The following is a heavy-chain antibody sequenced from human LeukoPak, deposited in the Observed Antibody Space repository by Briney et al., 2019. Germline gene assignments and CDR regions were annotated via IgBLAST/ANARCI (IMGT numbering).Heavy chain of an antibody. CDR2: ISYDGSNK. J-gene: IGHJ4*02. Sequence: GGSLRLSCAASGFTFSSYGMHWVRQAPGKGLEWVAVISYDGSNKYYADSVKGRFTISRDNSKNTLYLQMNSLRAEDTAVYYCAKDSGGTTATTFVFDYWGQGTLVTGSS. CDR1: GFTFSSYG. V-gene: IGHV3-30*18. D-gene: IGHD4-17*01. CDR3: AKDSGGTTATTFVFDY.